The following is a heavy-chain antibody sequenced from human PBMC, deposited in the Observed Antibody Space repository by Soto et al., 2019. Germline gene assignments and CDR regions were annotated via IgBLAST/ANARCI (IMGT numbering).Heavy chain of an antibody. CDR2: MHANTGLT. Sequence: QVQLVQSGAEVKKPGASVKVSCKASGSTFSTLDLNWVRQAPGQGLDWMGWMHANTGLTGHAQKFQGRLSMTRDTSISTAYMELSSLRADDTTVYYCARYIVGQGFSSWGQGNLVTVS. V-gene: IGHV1-8*01. D-gene: IGHD3-16*02. J-gene: IGHJ4*02. CDR3: ARYIVGQGFSS. CDR1: GSTFSTLD.